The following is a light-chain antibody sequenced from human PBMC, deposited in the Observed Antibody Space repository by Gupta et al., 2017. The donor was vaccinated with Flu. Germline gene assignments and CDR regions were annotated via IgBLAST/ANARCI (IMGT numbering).Light chain of an antibody. CDR3: SSPDRRSVTWV. CDR2: CDN. Sequence: SSELTQDPAVSVALGQTVRITCQGDHLIYYFAIWYQQRPGPAPLLVIYCDNTRLSGIPDRFSASTSAAMASLITTATRAEEAAVYYCSSPDRRSVTWVFGGGTKLTVL. J-gene: IGLJ3*02. CDR1: HLIYYF. V-gene: IGLV3-19*01.